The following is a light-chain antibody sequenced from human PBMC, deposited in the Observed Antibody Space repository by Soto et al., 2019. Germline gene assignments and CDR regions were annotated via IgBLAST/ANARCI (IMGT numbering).Light chain of an antibody. CDR2: GAS. CDR3: QQYNNWPPWT. Sequence: EIVMTQSPATLSVSPVEGATLSCRASQSVSSKLAWYQQKLGQAPRLLIYGASTRATGIPARFSGSGSGTEFALTISSLQSEDFAVYYCQQYNNWPPWTFGQGTKVDIK. J-gene: IGKJ1*01. V-gene: IGKV3-15*01. CDR1: QSVSSK.